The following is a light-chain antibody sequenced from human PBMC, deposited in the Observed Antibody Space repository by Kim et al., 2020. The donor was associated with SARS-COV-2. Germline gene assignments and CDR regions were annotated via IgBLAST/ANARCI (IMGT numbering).Light chain of an antibody. V-gene: IGLV2-8*01. CDR1: TSDVGGYNY. CDR2: EVT. Sequence: GQSVTISCTGTTSDVGGYNYVSWYQQHPGNAPKLMIYEVTKRPSGVPDRFSGSKSGNTASLTVSGLQTEDEAEYYCSSFGGNSNFVFGTGTKVTVL. J-gene: IGLJ1*01. CDR3: SSFGGNSNFV.